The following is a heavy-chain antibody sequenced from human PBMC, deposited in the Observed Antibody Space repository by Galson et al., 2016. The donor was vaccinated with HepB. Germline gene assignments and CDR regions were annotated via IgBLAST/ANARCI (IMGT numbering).Heavy chain of an antibody. J-gene: IGHJ3*02. CDR2: INPSGGST. CDR3: AREYYYDFSTNQKDAFDI. Sequence: SVKVSCKASGYALSSYYLHWVRRAPGQGLEWMGIINPSGGSTSYAQKFQGRVTMTRDTSTSTVYMELSSLRSEDTAVYYCAREYYYDFSTNQKDAFDIWGQGTMVTVSS. V-gene: IGHV1-46*01. D-gene: IGHD3-22*01. CDR1: GYALSSYY.